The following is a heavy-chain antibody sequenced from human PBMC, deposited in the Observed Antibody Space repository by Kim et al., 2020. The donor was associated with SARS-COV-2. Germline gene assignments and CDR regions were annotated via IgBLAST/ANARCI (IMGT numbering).Heavy chain of an antibody. D-gene: IGHD3-3*01. J-gene: IGHJ4*02. CDR3: AKDKESSIFGVGRCFGY. V-gene: IGHV3-9*01. Sequence: VNGRLTISRDNAKNSQYLHMNSLRAEDTALYYCAKDKESSIFGVGRCFGYWGQGTLVTVSS.